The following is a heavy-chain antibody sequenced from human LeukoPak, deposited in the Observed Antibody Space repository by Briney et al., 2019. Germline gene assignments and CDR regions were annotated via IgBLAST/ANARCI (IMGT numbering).Heavy chain of an antibody. J-gene: IGHJ4*02. CDR1: GYSFTNYW. D-gene: IGHD1-26*01. CDR2: IYPGDSDT. Sequence: SGESLKISCKGSGYSFTNYWIAWVRQKPGKGLECMGIIYPGDSDTRYSPFFQGQVTISADKSISTAYLQWSSLKASDTAMYYCARRKPPLYSGDYLSLFDYWGQGTLVTVSS. V-gene: IGHV5-51*01. CDR3: ARRKPPLYSGDYLSLFDY.